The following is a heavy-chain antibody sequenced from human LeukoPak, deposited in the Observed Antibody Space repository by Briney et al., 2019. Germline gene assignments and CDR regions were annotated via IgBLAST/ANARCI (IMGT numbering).Heavy chain of an antibody. CDR2: MNPNSGNT. J-gene: IGHJ6*04. CDR3: ARALAGTAELDV. CDR1: GYTFTSYD. V-gene: IGHV1-8*01. D-gene: IGHD1-1*01. Sequence: GASVKVSCKASGYTFTSYDIHWVRQATGQGLEWMGRMNPNSGNTGDAQKFQGRVTMTRDPSISTAYMELSSLRSEDTGVYFCARALAGTAELDVWGKGTTVTVSS.